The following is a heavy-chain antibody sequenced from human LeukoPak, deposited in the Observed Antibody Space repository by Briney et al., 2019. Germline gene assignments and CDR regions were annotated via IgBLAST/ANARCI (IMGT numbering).Heavy chain of an antibody. CDR2: INWNGGST. CDR1: GFTFDDYG. D-gene: IGHD2-8*01. Sequence: PGGSLRLSCAASGFTFDDYGMSWVRQAPGKGLEWVSGINWNGGSTGYADSVKGRFTISRDNAKNSLYLQMNSLSAEDTALYYCARDVDPYAAARWFDPWGQGTLVTVSS. J-gene: IGHJ5*02. V-gene: IGHV3-20*04. CDR3: ARDVDPYAAARWFDP.